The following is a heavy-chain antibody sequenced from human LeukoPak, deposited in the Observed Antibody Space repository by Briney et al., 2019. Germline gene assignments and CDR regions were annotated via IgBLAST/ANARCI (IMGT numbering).Heavy chain of an antibody. V-gene: IGHV4-31*03. CDR2: IYHSGNT. CDR1: GVSISSGGYS. D-gene: IGHD3-16*01. J-gene: IGHJ6*02. Sequence: SETLSLTCTVTGVSISSGGYSWNWCRQLPGRGLEWFGYIYHSGNTFYNPSLKSRLSIAVDTSRNQFSLKLTSVTAADTAVYYCASCEAPLTPPPYGFDVWGQGTEVTVSS. CDR3: ASCEAPLTPPPYGFDV.